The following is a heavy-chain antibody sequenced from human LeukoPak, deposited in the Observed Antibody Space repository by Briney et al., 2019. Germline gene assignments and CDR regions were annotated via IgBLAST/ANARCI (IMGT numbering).Heavy chain of an antibody. D-gene: IGHD2-21*01. CDR1: GFTFSSYA. CDR3: ATRLPYCGGDCYAFDI. V-gene: IGHV3-30-3*01. CDR2: ISYDGSNK. J-gene: IGHJ3*02. Sequence: PGGSLRLSCAASGFTFSSYAMHWVRQAPGKGLEWVAVISYDGSNKYYADSVKGRFTISRDNSKNTLYLQMNSLRAEDTAVYYCATRLPYCGGDCYAFDIWGQGTMVTVSS.